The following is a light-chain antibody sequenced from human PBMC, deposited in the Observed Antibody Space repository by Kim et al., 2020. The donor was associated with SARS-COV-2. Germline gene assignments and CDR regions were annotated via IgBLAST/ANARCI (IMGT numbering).Light chain of an antibody. V-gene: IGKV3-11*01. CDR1: QSVTTY. J-gene: IGKJ4*01. Sequence: VILTQSPDTLSLSPGERATLSCRASQSVTTYLAWYRQKPGQSPRLLIYDASNRAPGVPARFSGSGSGTDFTLTISSLEPDDFAIYYCQQRSAWPRLTFGGGTKLEI. CDR2: DAS. CDR3: QQRSAWPRLT.